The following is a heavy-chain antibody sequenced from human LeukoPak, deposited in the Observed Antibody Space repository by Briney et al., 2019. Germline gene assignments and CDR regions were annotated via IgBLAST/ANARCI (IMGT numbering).Heavy chain of an antibody. CDR1: RGSLKINA. Sequence: SVKVSCKASRGSLKINAIGWVQQAPGQGLEWVGGIIPTFGTTETAQKFQGRVTISADESTDTTHMELSNLKFEDTAIYYCARRVLGSPSDPHYYYSGLHFWGQGTTVIVSS. J-gene: IGHJ6*02. D-gene: IGHD6-6*01. CDR3: ARRVLGSPSDPHYYYSGLHF. V-gene: IGHV1-69*13. CDR2: IIPTFGTT.